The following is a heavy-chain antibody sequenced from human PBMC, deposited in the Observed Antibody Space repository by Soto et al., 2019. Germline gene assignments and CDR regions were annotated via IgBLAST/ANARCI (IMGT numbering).Heavy chain of an antibody. J-gene: IGHJ4*02. CDR2: IYHSGST. D-gene: IGHD1-26*01. Sequence: QLQLQESGPGLVKPSETLSLTCTVSGGSISSSSYYWGWIRQPPGKGLEWIGTIYHSGSTYYKPSLKSRVTISVDTSKNQFSLKLNSVTAADTAIYYCARKMGGSIDYWGQGTLVTVSS. V-gene: IGHV4-39*01. CDR1: GGSISSSSYY. CDR3: ARKMGGSIDY.